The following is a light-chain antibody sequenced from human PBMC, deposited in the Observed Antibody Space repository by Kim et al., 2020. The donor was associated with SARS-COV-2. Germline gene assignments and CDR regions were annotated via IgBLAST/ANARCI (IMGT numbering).Light chain of an antibody. CDR3: LQYNNYPYT. Sequence: DIQMTQSPSTLSASVGDRVTITCRASQSISNRLAWYQQKPGKAPKSLIYKASVLESGVPSRFSGSGSGTEFTLTIGGLQPDDFASYYCLQYNNYPYTFGQGTKLEI. V-gene: IGKV1-5*03. J-gene: IGKJ2*01. CDR2: KAS. CDR1: QSISNR.